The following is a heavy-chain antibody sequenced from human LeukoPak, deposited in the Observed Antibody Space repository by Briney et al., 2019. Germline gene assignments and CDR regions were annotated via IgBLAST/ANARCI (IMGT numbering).Heavy chain of an antibody. CDR3: AMGGGWFGELQLS. Sequence: SETLSLTCTVSGGSISSGSYYWSWIRQPAGKGLEWIGRIYTSGSTNYNPSLKSRVTISVDTSKNQFSLKLSSVTAADTAVYYCAMGGGWFGELQLSWGQGTLVTVSS. J-gene: IGHJ4*02. D-gene: IGHD3-10*01. CDR2: IYTSGST. CDR1: GGSISSGSYY. V-gene: IGHV4-61*02.